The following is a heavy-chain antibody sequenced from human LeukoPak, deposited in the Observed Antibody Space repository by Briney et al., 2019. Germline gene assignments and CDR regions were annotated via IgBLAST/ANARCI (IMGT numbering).Heavy chain of an antibody. CDR1: GGSISSGSYY. CDR2: IYSSGST. D-gene: IGHD3-16*01. V-gene: IGHV4-61*02. Sequence: SQTLSLTCTVSGGSISSGSYYWTWIRQPAGKGLEWLGRIYSSGSTDYNPSLKSRVTISEDTSKNQFSLKLSSVTAADTAVYYCAREGKGAFDYWGQGTLVTVSS. J-gene: IGHJ4*02. CDR3: AREGKGAFDY.